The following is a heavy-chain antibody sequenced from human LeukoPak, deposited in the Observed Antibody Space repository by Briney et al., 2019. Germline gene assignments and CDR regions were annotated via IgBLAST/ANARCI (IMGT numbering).Heavy chain of an antibody. CDR1: GFTFSSYS. D-gene: IGHD3-16*01. CDR3: AREGGSEAFDI. CDR2: ISSSSSYI. Sequence: PGGPLRLSCPASGFTFSSYSMNWVRQAPGKGLEWVSSISSSSSYIYYADSVKGRFTISRDNAKNSLYLQMNSLRAEDTAVYYCAREGGSEAFDIWGQGTMVTVSS. J-gene: IGHJ3*02. V-gene: IGHV3-21*01.